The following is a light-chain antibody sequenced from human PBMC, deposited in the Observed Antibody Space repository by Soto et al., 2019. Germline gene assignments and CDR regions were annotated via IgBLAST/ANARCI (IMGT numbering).Light chain of an antibody. Sequence: QSVLTQSPSASGTPGQRVTISCSGSSSNIGSNYVYWYQQLPGTPPKLLIYRNNQRPSGVPDRFSGSKSGTSASLAISGLRSEDEADYYCAAWDDSLSGYYVFGTGTKVTVL. CDR3: AAWDDSLSGYYV. CDR1: SSNIGSNY. V-gene: IGLV1-47*01. CDR2: RNN. J-gene: IGLJ1*01.